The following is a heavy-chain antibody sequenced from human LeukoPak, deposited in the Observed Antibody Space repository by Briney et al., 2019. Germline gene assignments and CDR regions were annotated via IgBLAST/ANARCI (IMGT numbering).Heavy chain of an antibody. CDR2: IYHSGST. V-gene: IGHV4-38-2*02. CDR3: ARGTGDYDFWSGYYPN. J-gene: IGHJ4*02. CDR1: GYSISSGYY. Sequence: SETLSLTCTVSGYSISSGYYWGWIRQPPGKGLEWIGSIYHSGSTYYNPSLKSRVTISVDRSKNQFSLKLSSVTAADTAVYYCARGTGDYDFWSGYYPNWGQGTLVTVSS. D-gene: IGHD3-3*01.